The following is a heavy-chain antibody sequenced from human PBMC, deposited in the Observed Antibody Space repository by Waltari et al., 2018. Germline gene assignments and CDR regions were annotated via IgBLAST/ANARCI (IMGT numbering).Heavy chain of an antibody. V-gene: IGHV3-53*01. CDR1: GFTVSSNY. J-gene: IGHJ4*02. CDR3: ALEVRQLIFSFDY. Sequence: EVQLVESGGGLIQPGGSLRLSCAASGFTVSSNYMSWVRQAPGKGREWVSVIYSGGSTYYADSVKGRFTISRDNSKNTLYLQMNSLRAEDTAVYYCALEVRQLIFSFDYWGQGTLVTVSS. CDR2: IYSGGST. D-gene: IGHD6-13*01.